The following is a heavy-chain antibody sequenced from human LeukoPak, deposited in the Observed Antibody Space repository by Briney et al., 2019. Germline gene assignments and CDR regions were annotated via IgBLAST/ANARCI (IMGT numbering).Heavy chain of an antibody. J-gene: IGHJ6*02. Sequence: GGSLRLSCAASGFTFSSYAMSWVRQAPGKGLEWVANIKQDGSEKDYVDSVKGRFTISRDNAKNSLYLQMNNLRAEDTAVYYCARYCGGDCYGMDVWGQGTTVTVSS. CDR3: ARYCGGDCYGMDV. V-gene: IGHV3-7*01. D-gene: IGHD2-21*01. CDR1: GFTFSSYA. CDR2: IKQDGSEK.